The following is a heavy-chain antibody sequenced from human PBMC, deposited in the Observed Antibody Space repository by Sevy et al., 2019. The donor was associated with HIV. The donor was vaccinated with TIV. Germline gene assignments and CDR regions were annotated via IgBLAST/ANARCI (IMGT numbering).Heavy chain of an antibody. J-gene: IGHJ4*02. CDR2: IYHSGST. Sequence: SETLSLTCAVSGGSISSGAYSWSWIRQPPGKGLEWIGYIYHSGSTYYNPSLKSRVTISVDRSKNQFSLKLSSVTAADTAVYYCARGGGEFDYWGQGTLVTVSS. CDR3: ARGGGEFDY. D-gene: IGHD7-27*01. V-gene: IGHV4-30-2*01. CDR1: GGSISSGAYS.